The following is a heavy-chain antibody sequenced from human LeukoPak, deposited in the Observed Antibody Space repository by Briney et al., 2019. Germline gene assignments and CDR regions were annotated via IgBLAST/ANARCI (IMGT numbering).Heavy chain of an antibody. CDR3: STSDDSSGYLTSFDP. CDR2: IYYTGTT. D-gene: IGHD3-22*01. Sequence: PSETLSLTCSVSGVSISSGGFYWSWLRQLPGMGLEWIGYIYYTGTTYYNPSLRTRVIISVDTSKNQFSLKVNSVTASDTAVYYCSTSDDSSGYLTSFDPWGQGTLVTVSS. CDR1: GVSISSGGFY. J-gene: IGHJ5*02. V-gene: IGHV4-31*03.